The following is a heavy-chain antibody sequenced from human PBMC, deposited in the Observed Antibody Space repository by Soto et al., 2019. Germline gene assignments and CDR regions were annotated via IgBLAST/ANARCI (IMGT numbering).Heavy chain of an antibody. CDR2: IYWDDDK. J-gene: IGHJ4*02. V-gene: IGHV2-5*02. CDR3: AHGGRAWDFWSGYYTGGGSFDY. CDR1: GFSLSTSGVG. D-gene: IGHD3-3*01. Sequence: QITLKESGPTLVKPTQTLTLTCTFSGFSLSTSGVGVGLIRQPPGKALEWLALIYWDDDKRYSPSLKSRLTITKDTSKNQVVLTMTNMDPVDTATYYCAHGGRAWDFWSGYYTGGGSFDYWGQGTLVTVSS.